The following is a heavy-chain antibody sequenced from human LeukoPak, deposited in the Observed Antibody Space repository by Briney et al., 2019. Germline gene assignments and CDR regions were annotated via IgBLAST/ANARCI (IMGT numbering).Heavy chain of an antibody. CDR2: IYTSGST. Sequence: SETLSLTCTVSGGSMSSYYWSWIRQPAGKGLEWIGRIYTSGSTNYNPSLKSRVTTSVDTSKNQFFLKLTSVTAADTAVYYCARSYGGNSVPGDWGQGTLVAVSS. CDR1: GGSMSSYY. V-gene: IGHV4-4*07. D-gene: IGHD4-17*01. CDR3: ARSYGGNSVPGD. J-gene: IGHJ4*02.